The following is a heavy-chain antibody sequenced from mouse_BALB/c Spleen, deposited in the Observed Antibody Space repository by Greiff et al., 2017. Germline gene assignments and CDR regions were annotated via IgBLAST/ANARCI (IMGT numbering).Heavy chain of an antibody. J-gene: IGHJ1*01. CDR3: ARDDYRYGDWYFDV. D-gene: IGHD2-14*01. CDR1: GFTFSSYG. Sequence: EVQGVESGGGLVQPGGSLKLSCAASGFTFSSYGMSWVRQTPDKRLELVATINSNGGSTYYPDSVKGRFTISRDNAKNTLYLQMSSLKSEDTAMYYCARDDYRYGDWYFDVWGAGTTVTVSS. V-gene: IGHV5-6-3*01. CDR2: INSNGGST.